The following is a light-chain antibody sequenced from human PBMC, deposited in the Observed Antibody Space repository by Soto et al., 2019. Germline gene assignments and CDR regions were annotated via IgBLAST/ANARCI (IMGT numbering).Light chain of an antibody. CDR2: NNN. J-gene: IGLJ2*01. Sequence: QSVLIQPPSASGTPGQRVTISCSGTSSNIGSKTVNWYQQLPGTAPKLLIYNNNQRPSGVPDRFSGSKSGTSASLAISGLQSEDEADYYCATWDDSLNGLFGGGTKLTVL. CDR3: ATWDDSLNGL. V-gene: IGLV1-44*01. CDR1: SSNIGSKT.